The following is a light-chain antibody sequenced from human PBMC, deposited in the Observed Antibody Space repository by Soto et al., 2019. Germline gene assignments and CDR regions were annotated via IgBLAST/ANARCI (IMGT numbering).Light chain of an antibody. V-gene: IGKV1-5*03. J-gene: IGKJ5*01. CDR1: QSISSW. CDR2: KSS. CDR3: QQYNSYSPIT. Sequence: DIQMTQSPSTLSASVGDRVTITCRASQSISSWLAWYQQKPGKAPKLLIYKSSSLEGGVPSRFSGSGSGTEFTLTISSLQPDYFATYYCQQYNSYSPITFGQGTRLEIK.